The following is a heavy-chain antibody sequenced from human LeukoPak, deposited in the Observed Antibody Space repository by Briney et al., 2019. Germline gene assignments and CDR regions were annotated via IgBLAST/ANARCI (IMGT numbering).Heavy chain of an antibody. V-gene: IGHV3-15*01. CDR2: IKSKNDGGET. D-gene: IGHD3-16*01. Sequence: GGSLRLSCAASGFTFSNAWMSWVRQAPGKGLEWVGGIKSKNDGGETEYAGTVKGRFTSSRDETKKKLYLQINSLKTEDTAVYYCTTVGDYVWGIYNSFDYWGQGTLVTVSS. J-gene: IGHJ4*02. CDR3: TTVGDYVWGIYNSFDY. CDR1: GFTFSNAW.